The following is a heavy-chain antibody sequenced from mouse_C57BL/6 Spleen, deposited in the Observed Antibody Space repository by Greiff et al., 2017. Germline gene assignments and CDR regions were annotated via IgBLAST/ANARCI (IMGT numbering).Heavy chain of an antibody. D-gene: IGHD1-1*01. CDR3: ARDPYYYGSSYDY. V-gene: IGHV1-54*01. CDR2: INPGGGGT. CDR1: GYAFTNYL. Sequence: QVQLQQSGAELVRPGTSVKVSCKASGYAFTNYLIEWVKQRPGQGLEWIGVINPGGGGTNYTEQFKGKATLTADKSSSTAYMQLSSLTSEDSAVYCCARDPYYYGSSYDYWGQGTTLTVSS. J-gene: IGHJ2*01.